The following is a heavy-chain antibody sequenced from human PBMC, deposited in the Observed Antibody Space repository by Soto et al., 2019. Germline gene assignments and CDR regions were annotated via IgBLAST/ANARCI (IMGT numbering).Heavy chain of an antibody. Sequence: PPETLSLTCSVSSGSISSRSYCWGWIRQPPGKGLEWIGNMCYSGNTYYDPSLKSRVTMSVDTSKNQFSLKLSSVTAADTAVYFCAGLNNYEINWFDPWGQGTLVTVSS. CDR1: SGSISSRSYC. J-gene: IGHJ5*02. CDR2: MCYSGNT. V-gene: IGHV4-39*01. CDR3: AGLNNYEINWFDP. D-gene: IGHD4-4*01.